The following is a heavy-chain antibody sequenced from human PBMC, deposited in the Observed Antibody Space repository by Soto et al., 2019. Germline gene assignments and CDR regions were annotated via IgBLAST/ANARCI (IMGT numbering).Heavy chain of an antibody. Sequence: SETLSLTCTVSGGSISSYYWSWIRQPPGKGLEWIGYIYYSGSTNYNPSLKSRVTISVDTSKNQFSLKLSSVTAADTAVYYCARDPGFWSGYYLSHWFDPWGQGTLVTVSS. CDR2: IYYSGST. J-gene: IGHJ5*02. V-gene: IGHV4-59*01. D-gene: IGHD3-3*01. CDR1: GGSISSYY. CDR3: ARDPGFWSGYYLSHWFDP.